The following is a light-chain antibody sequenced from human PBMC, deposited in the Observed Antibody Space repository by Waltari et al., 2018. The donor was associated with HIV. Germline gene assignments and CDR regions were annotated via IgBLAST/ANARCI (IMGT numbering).Light chain of an antibody. CDR1: SSNIGSNI. CDR3: AAWDDSLNAWV. CDR2: SNN. Sequence: QSVLTQPPPAYGTPGQRVSISCSGSSSNIGSNIVHWYQQLPGTAPKLLIYSNNQRPSGVPDRFSGSKSGTSASLAISGLQSEDEADYYCAAWDDSLNAWVFGGGTKLTVL. J-gene: IGLJ3*02. V-gene: IGLV1-44*01.